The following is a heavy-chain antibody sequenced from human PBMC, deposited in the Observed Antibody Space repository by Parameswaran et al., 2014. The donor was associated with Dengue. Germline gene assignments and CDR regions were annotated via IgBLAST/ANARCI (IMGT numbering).Heavy chain of an antibody. J-gene: IGHJ4*02. V-gene: IGHV4-59*01. CDR2: IYYSGST. Sequence: GSLRLSCTVSGGSISSYYWSWIRQPPGKGLEWIGYIYYSGSTDYNPSLKSRVTISVDTSKNQFSLKLSSVTAADTAVYYCARDPPAAPSDWGQGTLVTVSS. CDR3: ARDPPAAPSD. CDR1: GGSISSYY. D-gene: IGHD2-2*01.